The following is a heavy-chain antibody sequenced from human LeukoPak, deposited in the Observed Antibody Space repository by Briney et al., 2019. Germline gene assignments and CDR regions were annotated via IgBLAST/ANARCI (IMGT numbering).Heavy chain of an antibody. D-gene: IGHD2-15*01. CDR3: AREVAATSFDS. Sequence: ASVKVSCKAPRDPVSDYYIQWVRQGPGQGLEWLGIISPSDGSTAYSQRFQDRLNLTRDTPMNTVYMEMRSLTSEDTAVYYCAREVAATSFDSWGQGTLVTVSS. CDR2: ISPSDGST. CDR1: RDPVSDYY. J-gene: IGHJ4*02. V-gene: IGHV1-46*01.